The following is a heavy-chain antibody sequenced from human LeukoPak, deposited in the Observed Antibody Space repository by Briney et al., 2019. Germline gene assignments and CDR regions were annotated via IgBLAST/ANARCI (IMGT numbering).Heavy chain of an antibody. CDR3: ARDSAVTIFFSPLMDV. V-gene: IGHV3-30-3*01. CDR2: ISNDGSDK. D-gene: IGHD3-9*01. CDR1: GFTFSNYA. Sequence: GGSLRLSCGASGFTFSNYAMQWVRQAPGKGLEWVAVISNDGSDKYYTDSVKGRFTVSRDNSKNTLYLQMNSLRAEDTAVYYCARDSAVTIFFSPLMDVWGQGTTVTASS. J-gene: IGHJ6*02.